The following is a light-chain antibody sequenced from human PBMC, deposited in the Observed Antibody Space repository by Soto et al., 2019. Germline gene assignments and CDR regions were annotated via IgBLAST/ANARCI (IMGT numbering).Light chain of an antibody. CDR1: QSVSGC. V-gene: IGKV1-39*01. Sequence: DLQMTQSPSTLSASLGDTVTVTCRGSQSVSGCLAWYRQKTGEAPKLLIYGDSALQRGAPSRFSGTGSGTNLNLTIASLHPEDFAIYYCQKCYTISFTCGPGTKVDIK. CDR3: QKCYTISFT. CDR2: GDS. J-gene: IGKJ3*01.